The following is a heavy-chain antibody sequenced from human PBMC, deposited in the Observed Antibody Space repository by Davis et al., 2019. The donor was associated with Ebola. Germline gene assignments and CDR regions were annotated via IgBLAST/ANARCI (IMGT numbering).Heavy chain of an antibody. J-gene: IGHJ5*02. CDR2: INAGNGNT. CDR3: ARDPGFGEFLILGWFDP. CDR1: GYTFTSYA. Sequence: AASVPVSCKASGYTFTSYAMHWVRQAPGQRLEWMGWINAGNGNTKYSQKFQGRVTITRDTSASTAYMELSSLRSEDTAVYYCARDPGFGEFLILGWFDPWGQGTLVTVSS. D-gene: IGHD3-10*01. V-gene: IGHV1-3*01.